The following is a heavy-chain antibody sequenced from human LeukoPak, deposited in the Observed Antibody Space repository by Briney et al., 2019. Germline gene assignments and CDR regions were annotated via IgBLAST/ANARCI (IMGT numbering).Heavy chain of an antibody. D-gene: IGHD3-16*01. Sequence: PGGSLRLSRTASGFTFSSYSMNWVRQAPGKGLEWVSYISTSSSTIYNADSVKGRFTISRDDAKNSLYLQMNSVRVEDTAVYYCARDPPSGGFDSWGQGTLVTVSS. CDR3: ARDPPSGGFDS. J-gene: IGHJ4*02. CDR2: ISTSSSTI. V-gene: IGHV3-48*01. CDR1: GFTFSSYS.